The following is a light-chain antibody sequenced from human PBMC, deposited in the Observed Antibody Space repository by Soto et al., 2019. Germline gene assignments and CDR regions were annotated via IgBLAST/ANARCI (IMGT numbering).Light chain of an antibody. V-gene: IGKV3-20*01. Sequence: EIVLTQSPGTLSLSPGEGATLSCRASESVASNYLAWYQQKPGQAPRLLFYGASIRATGIPDRFSGSGSGTDFILTLTRLQPEDFAVYYCQQYGSSPWTSGQGTKVDIK. CDR1: ESVASNY. CDR2: GAS. J-gene: IGKJ1*01. CDR3: QQYGSSPWT.